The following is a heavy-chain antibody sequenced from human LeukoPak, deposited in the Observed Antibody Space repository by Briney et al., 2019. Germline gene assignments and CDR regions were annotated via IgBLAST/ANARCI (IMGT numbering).Heavy chain of an antibody. Sequence: GASVKVSCKASGYTFTSYDINWVRQATGQGLEWMGWMNPNSGNTGYAQKFQGRVTMTRNTSISTAYMELSSLRSEDTAVYYCARRASHYYYYYYMDVWGKGTTVTVSS. CDR1: GYTFTSYD. V-gene: IGHV1-8*01. J-gene: IGHJ6*03. CDR2: MNPNSGNT. CDR3: ARRASHYYYYYYMDV.